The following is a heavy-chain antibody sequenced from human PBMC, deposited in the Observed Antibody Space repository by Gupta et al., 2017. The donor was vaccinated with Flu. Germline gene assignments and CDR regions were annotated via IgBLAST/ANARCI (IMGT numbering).Heavy chain of an antibody. D-gene: IGHD4-23*01. V-gene: IGHV3-21*01. CDR2: SSSSSSYI. J-gene: IGHJ3*02. CDR3: ARDGNYGGNSYGAFDI. Sequence: EVQLVESGGGLVKPGGSLRLSRAASGFTFSSYNMNWGRQAPGKGLEWVSSSSSSSSYIYYADSVKGRFTISRDNAKNSLYLQMNSLRAEDTAMYYCARDGNYGGNSYGAFDIWGQGTMVTVSS. CDR1: GFTFSSYN.